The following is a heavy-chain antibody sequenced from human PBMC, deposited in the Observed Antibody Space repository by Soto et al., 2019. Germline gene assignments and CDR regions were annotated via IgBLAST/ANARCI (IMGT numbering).Heavy chain of an antibody. CDR1: GFTFSSYA. D-gene: IGHD3-10*01. CDR2: ISYDGSNK. CDR3: ARDLARCGELGPLNY. V-gene: IGHV3-30-3*01. Sequence: QVQLVESGGGVVQPGRSLRLSCAASGFTFSSYAMHWVRQAPGKGLEWVAVISYDGSNKYYADSVKGRFTISRDNSKNTMYLQINSLRAEDTAVYYGARDLARCGELGPLNYWCQGTLVTVSS. J-gene: IGHJ4*02.